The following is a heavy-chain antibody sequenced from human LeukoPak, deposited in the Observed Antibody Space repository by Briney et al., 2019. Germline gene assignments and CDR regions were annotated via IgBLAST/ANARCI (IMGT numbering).Heavy chain of an antibody. D-gene: IGHD2-15*01. CDR2: INPRGGSI. Sequence: ASVKVSFKASGYTFTSYYMHWVRQAPGQGLEWMGIINPRGGSITYAQKFQGRVTITADESTSTAYMELSSLRSEDTAVYYCASYCSGGSCYFDYWGQGTLVTVSS. CDR3: ASYCSGGSCYFDY. J-gene: IGHJ4*02. CDR1: GYTFTSYY. V-gene: IGHV1-46*01.